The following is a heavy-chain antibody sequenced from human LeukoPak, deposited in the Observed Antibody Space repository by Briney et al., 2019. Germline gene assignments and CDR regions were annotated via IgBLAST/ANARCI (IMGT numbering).Heavy chain of an antibody. J-gene: IGHJ5*02. CDR1: GGSISSYY. CDR2: IYYSGST. CDR3: ARALYSSSWFDP. Sequence: PSETLSLTCTVSGGSISSYYWSWIRQPPGKGLEWIGYIYYSGSTNYNPSLKSRVTISVDTSKNQFSLKLSSVTAADTAVYYCARALYSSSWFDPWGQGTLVTVSS. D-gene: IGHD6-13*01. V-gene: IGHV4-59*01.